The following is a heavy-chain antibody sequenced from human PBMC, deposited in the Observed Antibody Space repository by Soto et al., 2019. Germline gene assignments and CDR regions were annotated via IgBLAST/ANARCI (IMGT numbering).Heavy chain of an antibody. J-gene: IGHJ5*02. CDR3: ARLSRIMITFGGVIGWFDP. V-gene: IGHV4-34*01. D-gene: IGHD3-16*01. Sequence: SETLSLTCAVYGGSFSGYYWSWIRQPPGKGLEWIGEIDHSGSTNYNPSLKSRVTISVDTSKNQFSLKLSSVTAADTAVYYCARLSRIMITFGGVIGWFDPWGQGTLVTVSS. CDR1: GGSFSGYY. CDR2: IDHSGST.